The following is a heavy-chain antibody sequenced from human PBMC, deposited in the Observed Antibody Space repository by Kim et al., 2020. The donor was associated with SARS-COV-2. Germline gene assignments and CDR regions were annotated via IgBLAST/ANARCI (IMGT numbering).Heavy chain of an antibody. CDR1: GFTFSSYA. V-gene: IGHV3-23*01. Sequence: GGSLRLSCAASGFTFSSYAMSWVRQAPGKGLEWVSAISGSGGSTYYADSVKGRFTISRDNSKNTLYLQMNSLRAEDTAVYYCAGPYDYYYGMDVWGQGTTVTVSS. CDR3: AGPYDYYYGMDV. CDR2: ISGSGGST. J-gene: IGHJ6*02.